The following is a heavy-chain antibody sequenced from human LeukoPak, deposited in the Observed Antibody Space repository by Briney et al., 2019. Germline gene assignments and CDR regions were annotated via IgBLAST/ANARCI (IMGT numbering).Heavy chain of an antibody. CDR3: ARMVRGVPRWFDP. CDR2: IYYSGST. Sequence: SETLSLTCSVSGGSISSSTYYLGWIRQPPGKGLEWIGSIYYSGSTYYTSPLKSRVTISVDTSKNQFSMKMYSVTAADTAVYSSARMVRGVPRWFDPWGQGTLVTVSS. V-gene: IGHV4-39*01. CDR1: GGSISSSTYY. D-gene: IGHD3-10*01. J-gene: IGHJ5*02.